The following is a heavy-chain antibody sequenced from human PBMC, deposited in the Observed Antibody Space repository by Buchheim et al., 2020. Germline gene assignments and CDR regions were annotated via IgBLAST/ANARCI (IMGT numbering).Heavy chain of an antibody. CDR2: INPSGGTT. CDR3: TRGGSSSSSNGQSGGWFDP. J-gene: IGHJ5*02. Sequence: QVQLMQSGDEVKKPGASVKVSCKASGYTFTSYYVHWVRQAPGQGLEWMGIINPSGGTTNYAQKFQGRVTMTRDTSTSKVYMELSSLRSEDTAVYYCTRGGSSSSSNGQSGGWFDPWGQGT. D-gene: IGHD6-13*01. CDR1: GYTFTSYY. V-gene: IGHV1-46*01.